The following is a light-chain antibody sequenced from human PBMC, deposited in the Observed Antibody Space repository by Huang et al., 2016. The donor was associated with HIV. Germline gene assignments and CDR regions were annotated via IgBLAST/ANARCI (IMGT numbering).Light chain of an antibody. CDR2: AAS. J-gene: IGKJ2*01. CDR1: QSVNTN. Sequence: VMMSQSPATLAASPGERVTLSCGASQSVNTNLAWYQQKPGQPPRLLIYAASTRATGGPARVAGSGSGTEITLTIDSMQSDDFAVYYCQKYNKWPPEYTFGQGTRLEIK. V-gene: IGKV3-15*01. CDR3: QKYNKWPPEYT.